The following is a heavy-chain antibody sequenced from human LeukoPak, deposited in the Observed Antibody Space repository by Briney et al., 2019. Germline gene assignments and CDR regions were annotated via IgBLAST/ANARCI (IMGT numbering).Heavy chain of an antibody. V-gene: IGHV4-34*10. J-gene: IGHJ6*02. CDR1: GESMIGHY. Sequence: SETLSLTCAVYGESMIGHYWTWIRQPPGKRLEWIGEIHHSGDTNSNPSLKNRVTMSIDMSKNQFSLKLSSVTAADTAVYYCARADGTNYYYYGMDVWGQGTTVTVSS. CDR3: ARADGTNYYYYGMDV. CDR2: IHHSGDT. D-gene: IGHD2-2*01.